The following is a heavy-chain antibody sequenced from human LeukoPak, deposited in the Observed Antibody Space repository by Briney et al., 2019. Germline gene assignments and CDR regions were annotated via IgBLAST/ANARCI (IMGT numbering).Heavy chain of an antibody. V-gene: IGHV4-59*08. CDR1: GGSISSYY. CDR3: AGHHPRNTVDF. Sequence: SETLSLTCPVSGGSISSYYWSWIRQPPGKGLEWIAYISDIGSINYNPSLKSRVTISLDTSKNQFSLKLSSVTAADTAVYYCAGHHPRNTVDFWGQGNLGTVSS. J-gene: IGHJ4*02. CDR2: ISDIGSI. D-gene: IGHD2/OR15-2a*01.